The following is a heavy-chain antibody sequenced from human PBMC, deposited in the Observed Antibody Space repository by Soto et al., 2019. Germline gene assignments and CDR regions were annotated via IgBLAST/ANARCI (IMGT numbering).Heavy chain of an antibody. J-gene: IGHJ2*01. V-gene: IGHV1-69*05. CDR1: GGTFSSSA. CDR3: ARETYYYDSSGYYSGSPHWYFDL. CDR2: IIPIFGTA. Sequence: QVQLVQSGAEVKKPGSSVKVSCQASGGTFSSSAISWVRQSPGQGLEWMGGIIPIFGTANYAQKFQGRVTITSDESTSTAYMELSSLRSEDTAVYYCARETYYYDSSGYYSGSPHWYFDLWGRGTLVTVSS. D-gene: IGHD3-22*01.